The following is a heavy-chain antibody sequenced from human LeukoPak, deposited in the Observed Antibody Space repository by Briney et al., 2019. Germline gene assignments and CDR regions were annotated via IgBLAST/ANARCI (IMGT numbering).Heavy chain of an antibody. V-gene: IGHV3-7*01. J-gene: IGHJ4*02. D-gene: IGHD1-20*01. CDR3: ARDHYNWTPDQGYKVFDY. CDR2: IKQDGSGE. CDR1: GFTFSHDW. Sequence: PGGSLRLSCAASGFTFSHDWMSWVRQAPGKGLEWVASIKQDGSGEHYVDSVKGRFTISRDNAKNSLYLHMNSLRAEDTAVYYCARDHYNWTPDQGYKVFDYWGQGSLVTVSS.